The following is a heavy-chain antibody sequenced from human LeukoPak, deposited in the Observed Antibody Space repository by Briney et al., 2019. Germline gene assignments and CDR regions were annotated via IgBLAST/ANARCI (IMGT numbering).Heavy chain of an antibody. CDR2: ISYDGSNK. D-gene: IGHD6-19*01. CDR1: GFTFSDYA. J-gene: IGHJ6*02. Sequence: GRSLRLSCAASGFTFSDYAMHWVRQAPGKGLEWVAVISYDGSNKFYADSVKGRFTISRANSKNSLYLQMNSLRAEDTALYYCAKDIGQWLAYGMDVWGQGTTVTVSS. CDR3: AKDIGQWLAYGMDV. V-gene: IGHV3-30*04.